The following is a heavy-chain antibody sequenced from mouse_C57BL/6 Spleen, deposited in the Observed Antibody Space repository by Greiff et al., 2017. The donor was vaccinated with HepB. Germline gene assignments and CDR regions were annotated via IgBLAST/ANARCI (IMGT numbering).Heavy chain of an antibody. CDR3: ARDRTPFAY. Sequence: EVQVVESGGGLVKPGGSLKLSCAASGFTFSSYAMSWVRQTPVKRLEWVATISDGGSYTYYPDNVKGRFTISRDNAKNNLYLQMSHLKSEDTAMYYCARDRTPFAYWGQGTLVTVSA. CDR2: ISDGGSYT. J-gene: IGHJ3*01. V-gene: IGHV5-4*01. CDR1: GFTFSSYA.